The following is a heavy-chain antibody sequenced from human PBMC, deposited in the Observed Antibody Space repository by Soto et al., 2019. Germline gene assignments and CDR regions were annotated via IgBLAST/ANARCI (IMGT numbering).Heavy chain of an antibody. V-gene: IGHV4-34*01. CDR2: INHSGST. D-gene: IGHD1-26*01. CDR1: GGSFSGYY. J-gene: IGHJ4*02. CDR3: ASLKRVGATIDY. Sequence: SETLSLTCAVYGGSFSGYYWSWIRQPPGKGLEWIGEINHSGSTNYNPSLKSRVTISVDTSKNQFSLKLSSVTAADTAVYYCASLKRVGATIDYWGQGTLVTVSS.